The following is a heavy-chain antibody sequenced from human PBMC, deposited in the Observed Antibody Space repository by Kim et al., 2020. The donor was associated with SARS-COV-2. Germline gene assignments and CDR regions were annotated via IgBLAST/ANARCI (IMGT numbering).Heavy chain of an antibody. D-gene: IGHD6-13*01. CDR1: GFTFSSYG. CDR2: ISYDGSNK. CDR3: AKAFSSWYVHYYYGMDV. Sequence: GGSLRLSCAASGFTFSSYGMHWVRQAPGKGLEWVAVISYDGSNKYYADSVKGRFTISRDNSKNTLYLQMNSLRAEDTAVYYCAKAFSSWYVHYYYGMDVWGQGTTVTVSS. V-gene: IGHV3-30*18. J-gene: IGHJ6*02.